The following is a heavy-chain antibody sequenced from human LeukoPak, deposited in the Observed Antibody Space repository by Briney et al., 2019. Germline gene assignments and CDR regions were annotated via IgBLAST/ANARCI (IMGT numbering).Heavy chain of an antibody. J-gene: IGHJ6*03. CDR1: GGTFSSYA. V-gene: IGHV1-69*01. CDR3: ARAPSRYSNLERSVGRWFYYYMDV. D-gene: IGHD4-11*01. Sequence: GASVKVSCKASGGTFSSYAISWVRQAPGQGLDGMEGIIPIFGKENSAQKFEDRVTLTADESTNTAYMELNSLRSEDTAVYYCARAPSRYSNLERSVGRWFYYYMDVWGQGTTVTVSS. CDR2: IIPIFGKE.